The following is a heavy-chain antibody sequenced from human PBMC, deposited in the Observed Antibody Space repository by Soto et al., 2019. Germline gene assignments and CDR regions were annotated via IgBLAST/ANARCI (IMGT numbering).Heavy chain of an antibody. CDR3: GGGPMIAMVRGVINWFDP. V-gene: IGHV3-21*01. Sequence: GGSLRLSCAASGFTFSRCSMNWVRQAPGKALEWVSSISTSSSYIYYADSVTGSFTISRDNAKNSLYLQMNSRRAEDTAVYYRGGGPMIAMVRGVINWFDPWGQGTLVTVAS. CDR2: ISTSSSYI. D-gene: IGHD3-10*01. J-gene: IGHJ5*02. CDR1: GFTFSRCS.